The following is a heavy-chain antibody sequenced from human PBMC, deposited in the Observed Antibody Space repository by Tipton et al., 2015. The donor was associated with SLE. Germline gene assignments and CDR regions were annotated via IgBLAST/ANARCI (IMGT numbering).Heavy chain of an antibody. Sequence: SLRLSCAASGLTVSKNYMSWVRQAPGKGLEWVSILYAGGSSYYADSVRDRFTISRDNSKNTLYLQISSLRAEDTAVYYCASADSLDQFDNWGQGTLVTVSS. CDR3: ASADSLDQFDN. CDR2: LYAGGSS. J-gene: IGHJ4*02. V-gene: IGHV3-53*01. D-gene: IGHD2-15*01. CDR1: GLTVSKNY.